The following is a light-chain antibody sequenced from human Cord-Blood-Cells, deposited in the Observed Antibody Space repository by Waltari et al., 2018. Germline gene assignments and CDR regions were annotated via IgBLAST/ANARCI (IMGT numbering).Light chain of an antibody. Sequence: EIVMTQSPATLSVSPGDRATLSCRASQSVSSNLAWYQQKPGQAPRLLIYGASTRATGIPARFSGSGSGTEFTLTISSLQSEDFAVDYCQQYNNWPLTFGPGTKVDIK. CDR3: QQYNNWPLT. CDR1: QSVSSN. V-gene: IGKV3-15*01. CDR2: GAS. J-gene: IGKJ3*01.